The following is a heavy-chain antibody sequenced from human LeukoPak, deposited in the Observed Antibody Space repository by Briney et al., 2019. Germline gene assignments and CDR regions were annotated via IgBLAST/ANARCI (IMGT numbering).Heavy chain of an antibody. J-gene: IGHJ3*01. Sequence: PGGSLRLSCAASGFTFRRYAMSGFRQAPGKGLEWVSASSSSGGSTYYADSVKGRFTISRDNSKNTLYLQMNSLRAEDTAVYYCAKVGRSDAFDFWGQGTMVTVSS. CDR2: SSSSGGST. CDR3: AKVGRSDAFDF. CDR1: GFTFRRYA. V-gene: IGHV3-23*01.